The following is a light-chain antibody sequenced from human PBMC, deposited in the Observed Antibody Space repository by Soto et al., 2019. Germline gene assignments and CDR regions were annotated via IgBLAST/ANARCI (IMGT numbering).Light chain of an antibody. CDR1: QSVTSR. Sequence: EVVMTQSPATLSVSPGDRATLSCRASQSVTSRLAWYQQKPGQAPRLLIYAASARATGIPSRFSGSGSGTEFTLTINSLQSEDFAVYYCQQYNSWPLTFGGGTKVDIK. J-gene: IGKJ4*01. CDR2: AAS. CDR3: QQYNSWPLT. V-gene: IGKV3-15*01.